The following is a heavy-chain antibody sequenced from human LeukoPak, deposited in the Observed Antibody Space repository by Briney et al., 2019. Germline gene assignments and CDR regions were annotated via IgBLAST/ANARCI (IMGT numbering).Heavy chain of an antibody. CDR2: ISAYSGNT. Sequence: GASVTVSCKASGYTFTSYGISWVRQAPGQGLEWMGWISAYSGNTNYAQKLQGRVTMTTDTSTSTDYMELRSLGSDDTAVYYCARDKYSSSWLYNWFDPWGQGTLVTVSS. J-gene: IGHJ5*02. V-gene: IGHV1-18*01. D-gene: IGHD6-13*01. CDR1: GYTFTSYG. CDR3: ARDKYSSSWLYNWFDP.